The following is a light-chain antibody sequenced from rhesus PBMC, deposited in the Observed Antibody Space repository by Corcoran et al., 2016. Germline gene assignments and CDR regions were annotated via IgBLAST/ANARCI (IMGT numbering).Light chain of an antibody. CDR1: QSISSW. CDR3: LQYSSSPWP. J-gene: IGKJ1*01. V-gene: IGKV1-22*01. Sequence: DIQMTQSPSSLSASVGDTVTITCRASQSISSWLDWYQQKPGKAPKLLIYKASSLQRGVPSRFSGSGSGTDFNLTISSLPPEDFATYYCLQYSSSPWPFGQGTKVEIK. CDR2: KAS.